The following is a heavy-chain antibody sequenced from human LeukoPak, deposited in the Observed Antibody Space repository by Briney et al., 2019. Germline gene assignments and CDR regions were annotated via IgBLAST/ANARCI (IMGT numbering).Heavy chain of an antibody. Sequence: PGGSLRLSCAASGFTFSSYGMHWVRQAPGKGLERVAVIWYDGSNKYYADSVKGRFTISRDNSKNTLYLQMNSLRAEDTAVYYCARDFPGAFDIWGQGTMVTVSS. CDR1: GFTFSSYG. CDR2: IWYDGSNK. J-gene: IGHJ3*02. CDR3: ARDFPGAFDI. V-gene: IGHV3-33*01.